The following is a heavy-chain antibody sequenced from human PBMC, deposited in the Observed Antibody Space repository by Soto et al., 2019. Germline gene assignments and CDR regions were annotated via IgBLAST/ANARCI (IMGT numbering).Heavy chain of an antibody. J-gene: IGHJ6*02. V-gene: IGHV3-21*01. CDR1: GFTFSRNT. CDR2: ITSSGSYV. CDR3: VKDEGIEAMDV. D-gene: IGHD3-3*02. Sequence: GGSLRLSCVTSGFTFSRNTMNWVRQAPGKGLEWVASITSSGSYVYYADSVKGRFSASRDNAKNSLSLQMDSLRPDDTAIYFCVKDEGIEAMDVWGQGTTVTVSS.